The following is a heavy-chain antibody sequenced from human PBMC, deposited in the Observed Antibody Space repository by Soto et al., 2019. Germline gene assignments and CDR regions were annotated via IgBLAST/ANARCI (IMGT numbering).Heavy chain of an antibody. CDR2: IKQDGSEK. J-gene: IGHJ6*02. D-gene: IGHD6-19*01. V-gene: IGHV3-7*03. CDR3: AREEGSGWPYYYYYGMDV. Sequence: EVQLVESGGGLVQPGGSLRLSCAASGFTFSSYWMSWVRQAPGKGLGWGANIKQDGSEKYYVDSVKGRFTISRDNAKNSLYLQMNSLRAEDTAVYYCAREEGSGWPYYYYYGMDVWGQGTTVTVSS. CDR1: GFTFSSYW.